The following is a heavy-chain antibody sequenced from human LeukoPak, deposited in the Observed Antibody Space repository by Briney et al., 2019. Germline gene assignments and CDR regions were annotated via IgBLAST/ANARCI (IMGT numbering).Heavy chain of an antibody. D-gene: IGHD6-13*01. CDR2: INTSGST. J-gene: IGHJ4*02. Sequence: SETLSLTCTVSGGSISSYYWSWIRQPAGKGLEWIGRINTSGSTNYNPSLKSRVTMSVDTSKNQFSLKLSSVTAADTAVYYCARHKRSSRTQVLYFDYWGQGTLVTVSS. CDR1: GGSISSYY. V-gene: IGHV4-4*07. CDR3: ARHKRSSRTQVLYFDY.